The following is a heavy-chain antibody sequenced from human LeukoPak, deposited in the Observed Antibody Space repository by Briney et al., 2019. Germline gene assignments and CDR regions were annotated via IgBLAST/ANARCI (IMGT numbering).Heavy chain of an antibody. J-gene: IGHJ4*02. D-gene: IGHD3-22*01. CDR2: ISAYNGNT. Sequence: ASVKVSCKASGYTFTSYGISWVRQAPGQGLEWMGWISAYNGNTNYAQKLQGRVTMTTDTSTSTAYMELRSLRSDDTAVYYCARVGHYDSSGYYFPVFDYWGQGTLVTVSS. V-gene: IGHV1-18*01. CDR1: GYTFTSYG. CDR3: ARVGHYDSSGYYFPVFDY.